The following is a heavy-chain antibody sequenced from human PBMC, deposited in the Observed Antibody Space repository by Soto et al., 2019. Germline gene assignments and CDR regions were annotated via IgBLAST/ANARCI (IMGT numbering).Heavy chain of an antibody. CDR3: ARDDSSPPELRFLEWFFDY. CDR2: ISAYNGNT. J-gene: IGHJ4*02. V-gene: IGHV1-18*01. Sequence: ASVKVSCKASGYTFTSYGISWVRQAPGQGLEWMGWISAYNGNTNYAQKLQGRVTMTTDTSTSTAYMELRSLRSDDTAVYYCARDDSSPPELRFLEWFFDYWGQGTLVTVSS. CDR1: GYTFTSYG. D-gene: IGHD3-3*01.